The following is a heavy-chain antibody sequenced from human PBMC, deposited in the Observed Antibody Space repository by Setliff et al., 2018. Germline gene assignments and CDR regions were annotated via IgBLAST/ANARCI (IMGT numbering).Heavy chain of an antibody. CDR3: AREQWLDPPGYYYMDV. CDR2: IHSSGRT. V-gene: IGHV4-61*09. CDR1: GDSINRNIYY. D-gene: IGHD6-19*01. J-gene: IGHJ6*03. Sequence: TLSLTCSVSGDSINRNIYYWSWVRQPAGKGLEWVGHIHSSGRTNYNPSLKSRVTISIDTSKNQFSLKLNSVTAADMAVYYCAREQWLDPPGYYYMDVWAKGTTVTVSS.